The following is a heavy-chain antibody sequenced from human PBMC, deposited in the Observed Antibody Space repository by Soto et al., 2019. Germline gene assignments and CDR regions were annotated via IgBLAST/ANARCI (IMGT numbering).Heavy chain of an antibody. CDR1: GFTFSNYG. CDR2: IWYDGSNK. D-gene: IGHD3-16*01. CDR3: SRDGVLHYGMDV. Sequence: QVQLVESGGGVVQPGRSLRLSCAASGFTFSNYGMHWVRQAPGKGLEWVAIIWYDGSNKYYADSVKGRFTISRDNSKNTIYLQMNSLRAEDTAVYYCSRDGVLHYGMDVWGQGTTVTVSS. V-gene: IGHV3-33*01. J-gene: IGHJ6*02.